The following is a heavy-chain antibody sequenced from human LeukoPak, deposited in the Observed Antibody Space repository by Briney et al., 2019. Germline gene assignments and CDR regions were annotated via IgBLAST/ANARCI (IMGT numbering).Heavy chain of an antibody. Sequence: PGGSLRLSCAASGFTFSSYWMHWVRQAPGKGLVWVSRINSDGSSTSYADSVKGRFTISRDNAKNTLYLQMNSLRAEDTAVYYCARVDRGYSGYDPSGYYYYMDVWGKGTTVTVSS. D-gene: IGHD5-12*01. V-gene: IGHV3-74*01. CDR1: GFTFSSYW. CDR3: ARVDRGYSGYDPSGYYYYMDV. J-gene: IGHJ6*03. CDR2: INSDGSST.